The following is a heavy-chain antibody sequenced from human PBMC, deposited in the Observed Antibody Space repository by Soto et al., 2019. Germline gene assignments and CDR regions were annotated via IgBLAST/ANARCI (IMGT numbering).Heavy chain of an antibody. Sequence: GGSLRLSCAASGFSSSSYWMSWVRQAPGKGLEWVANIKQDGSEIHYVDSVKGRFTISRDNAKNSLYLQMNSLRAEDTAVYYCARAEAAARYYGMDVWGQGTTVTVSS. CDR1: GFSSSSYW. CDR3: ARAEAAARYYGMDV. V-gene: IGHV3-7*03. J-gene: IGHJ6*02. CDR2: IKQDGSEI. D-gene: IGHD6-13*01.